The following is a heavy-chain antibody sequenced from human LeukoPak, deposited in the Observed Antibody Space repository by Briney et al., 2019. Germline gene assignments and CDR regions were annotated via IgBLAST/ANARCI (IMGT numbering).Heavy chain of an antibody. CDR1: GFTFDDYA. V-gene: IGHV3-9*01. CDR2: ISWNSGSI. J-gene: IGHJ4*02. D-gene: IGHD6-13*01. CDR3: AKDRRYSSSWSNGGFDY. Sequence: GRSLRLSCAASGFTFDDYAMHWVRHAPGKGLEWVSGISWNSGSIGYADSVKGRFTISRDNAKNSLYLQMNSLRAEDTALYYCAKDRRYSSSWSNGGFDYWGQGTLVTVSS.